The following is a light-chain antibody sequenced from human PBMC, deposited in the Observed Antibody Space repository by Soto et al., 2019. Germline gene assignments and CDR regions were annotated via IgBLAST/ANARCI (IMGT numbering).Light chain of an antibody. Sequence: DVQMAQSPSTLSASVGDRVTITCRASQSIGDWLAWFQQKPGKAPALLIYRASYLESGDPSRFSGRGSGTEFTLTISSLQPDDFSTYYCQHFSTYSGTFGPGTTVEIK. CDR3: QHFSTYSGT. J-gene: IGKJ3*01. CDR1: QSIGDW. CDR2: RAS. V-gene: IGKV1-5*03.